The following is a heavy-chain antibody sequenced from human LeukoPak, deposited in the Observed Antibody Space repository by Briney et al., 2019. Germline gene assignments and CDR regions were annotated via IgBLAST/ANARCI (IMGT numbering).Heavy chain of an antibody. J-gene: IGHJ6*03. Sequence: SETLSLTCTVSGGSISSSSYYWSWIRQPPGKGLEWIGCIYYSGYTNYKSSLKSRVTISVDTSKNQFSLKLCSVTAADTAVYYCARTTMVRGTYYMDVWGKGTTVTVSS. CDR2: IYYSGYT. D-gene: IGHD3-10*01. CDR3: ARTTMVRGTYYMDV. V-gene: IGHV4-61*01. CDR1: GGSISSSSYY.